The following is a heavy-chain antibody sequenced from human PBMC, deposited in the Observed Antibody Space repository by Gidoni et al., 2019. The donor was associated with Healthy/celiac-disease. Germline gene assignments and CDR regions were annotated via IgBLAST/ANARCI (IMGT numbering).Heavy chain of an antibody. Sequence: EVQLLASGGGLVQPGRSLRLSCTASGFTFGAYAMSWFRQAPGKGLEWGGLIRSKAYGGTTEYAASVKGRFTISRDDSKSIAYLQMNSLKTEDTAVYYWTRETGAITVGGANDYWGQGTLVTVSS. V-gene: IGHV3-49*03. CDR2: IRSKAYGGTT. CDR3: TRETGAITVGGANDY. CDR1: GFTFGAYA. J-gene: IGHJ4*02. D-gene: IGHD3-16*01.